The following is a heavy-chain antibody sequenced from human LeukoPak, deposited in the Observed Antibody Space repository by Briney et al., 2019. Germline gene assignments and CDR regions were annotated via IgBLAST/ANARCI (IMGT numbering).Heavy chain of an antibody. D-gene: IGHD2-21*02. CDR2: ISSSSSYI. CDR1: GFTFSIYN. V-gene: IGHV3-21*01. J-gene: IGHJ6*02. Sequence: GGSLRLSCAASGFTFSIYNMNWVRQAPGKGLEGVSSISSSSSYIYYADSLKGRFTISRDNAKNSLHLQMNSLRAEDTAVYYCARVYCGGGCYSGYYGMDVWGQGTTVTVSS. CDR3: ARVYCGGGCYSGYYGMDV.